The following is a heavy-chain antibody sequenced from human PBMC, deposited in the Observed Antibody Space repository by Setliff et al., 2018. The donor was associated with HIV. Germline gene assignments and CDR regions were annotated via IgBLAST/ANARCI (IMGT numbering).Heavy chain of an antibody. V-gene: IGHV4-4*07. CDR1: GGSISSYY. D-gene: IGHD3-22*01. CDR3: ARDFAGGYYDSSGYYDY. Sequence: KPSETLSLTCTVSGGSISSYYWSWIRQPAGKGLEWIGRIYTSGSTNYNPSLKGRVTMSVDTSKNQFSLKLSSVTAADTAVYYCARDFAGGYYDSSGYYDYWGQGTLVTVSS. CDR2: IYTSGST. J-gene: IGHJ4*02.